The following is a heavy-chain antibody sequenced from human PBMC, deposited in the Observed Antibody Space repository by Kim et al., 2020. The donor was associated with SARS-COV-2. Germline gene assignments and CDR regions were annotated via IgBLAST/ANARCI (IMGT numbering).Heavy chain of an antibody. CDR1: GGSISSYY. J-gene: IGHJ6*02. D-gene: IGHD2-2*01. CDR2: IYYSGST. V-gene: IGHV4-59*08. CDR3: ARQLIYCSSTSCYDNYYYYGMDV. Sequence: SETVSLTCTVSGGSISSYYWSWIRQPPGKGLEWIGYIYYSGSTNYNPSLKSRVTISVDTSKNQFSLKLSSVTAADTAVYYCARQLIYCSSTSCYDNYYYYGMDVWGQGTTVTVSS.